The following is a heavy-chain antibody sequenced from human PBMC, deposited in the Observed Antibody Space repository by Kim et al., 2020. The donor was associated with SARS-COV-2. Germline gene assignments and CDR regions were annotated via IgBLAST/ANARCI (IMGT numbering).Heavy chain of an antibody. Sequence: PSLKSRVTISVDTSKNQFSLKLSSVTAADTAVYYCARGGSIAAAGTDFDYWGQGTLVTVSS. V-gene: IGHV4-34*01. CDR3: ARGGSIAAAGTDFDY. J-gene: IGHJ4*02. D-gene: IGHD6-13*01.